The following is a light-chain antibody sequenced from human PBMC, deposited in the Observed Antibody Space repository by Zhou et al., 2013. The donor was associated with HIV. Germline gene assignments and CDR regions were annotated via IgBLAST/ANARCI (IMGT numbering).Light chain of an antibody. CDR2: DAS. J-gene: IGKJ1*01. CDR1: QGISNS. Sequence: DIKMTQSPSSLSASVGDRVTITCRASQGISNSVAWYQQKLGKAPNLLLYDASKLESGVPSRFSGSGSGPDFTLTISSLQPEDAATYYCQKYDSGPRTFGQGTKLEIK. V-gene: IGKV1-NL1*01. CDR3: QKYDSGPRT.